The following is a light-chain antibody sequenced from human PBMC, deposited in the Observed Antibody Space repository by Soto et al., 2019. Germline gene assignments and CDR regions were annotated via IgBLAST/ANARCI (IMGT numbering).Light chain of an antibody. Sequence: QSALTQPASVSGSPGQSITISCTGTRSDIGGYNSVSWFQQYPGKAPKLLISEVTNRPSGVSNRFSGSKVDSTASLTISGLQAEAEADYYCASYTTTGTVLFGAGTKLTVL. V-gene: IGLV2-14*01. CDR3: ASYTTTGTVL. CDR1: RSDIGGYNS. CDR2: EVT. J-gene: IGLJ2*01.